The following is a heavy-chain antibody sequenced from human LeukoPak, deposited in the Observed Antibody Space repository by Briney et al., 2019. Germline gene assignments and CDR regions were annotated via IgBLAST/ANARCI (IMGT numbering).Heavy chain of an antibody. V-gene: IGHV3-30*18. CDR1: GFTFSNYG. J-gene: IGHJ3*02. CDR2: ISHDGSIK. Sequence: PGGSLRLSCAASGFTFSNYGMHWVRRAPGKGLEWVAVISHDGSIKYYEDSVKGRFTISRDNSRNTLYLQMNSLRAEDTAVYYCAQEGTVAFDIWGQGTMVTVSS. CDR3: AQEGTVAFDI.